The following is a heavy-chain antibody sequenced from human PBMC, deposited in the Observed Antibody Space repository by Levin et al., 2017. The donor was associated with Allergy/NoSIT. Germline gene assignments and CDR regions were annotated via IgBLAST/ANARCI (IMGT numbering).Heavy chain of an antibody. CDR2: ISYDGSNK. J-gene: IGHJ4*02. CDR1: GFTFSSYG. Sequence: GGSLRLSCAASGFTFSSYGMHWVRQAPGKGLEWVAVISYDGSNKYYADSVKGRFTISRDNSKNTLYLQMNSLRAEDTAVYYCAKELEDSYWGQGTLVTVSS. CDR3: AKELEDSY. D-gene: IGHD1-1*01. V-gene: IGHV3-30*18.